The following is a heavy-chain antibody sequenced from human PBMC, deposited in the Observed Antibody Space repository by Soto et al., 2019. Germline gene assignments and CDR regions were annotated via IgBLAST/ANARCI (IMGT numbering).Heavy chain of an antibody. J-gene: IGHJ4*02. CDR2: ISGSGGST. CDR3: AKRTLRDYGDSYDY. D-gene: IGHD4-17*01. V-gene: IGHV3-23*01. CDR1: GFTFSSYA. Sequence: PGGSVRLSCAASGFTFSSYAMSWVRQAPGKGLEWVSAISGSGGSTYYADSVKGRFTISRDNSKNTLYLQMNSLRAEDTAVYYVAKRTLRDYGDSYDYWGQGTLVTVSS.